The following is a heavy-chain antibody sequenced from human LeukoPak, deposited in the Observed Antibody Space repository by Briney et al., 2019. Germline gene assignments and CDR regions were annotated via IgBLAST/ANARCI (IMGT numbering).Heavy chain of an antibody. V-gene: IGHV4-34*01. J-gene: IGHJ5*02. Sequence: PSETLSLTCAVYGGSFSGYYGSWIRQPPGKGLEWIGEINHSGSTNYNPSLKSRVTISVDTSKNQFSLKLSSVTAADTAVYYCARWVTMVRGVSNWFDPWGQGTLVTVSS. D-gene: IGHD3-10*01. CDR1: GGSFSGYY. CDR2: INHSGST. CDR3: ARWVTMVRGVSNWFDP.